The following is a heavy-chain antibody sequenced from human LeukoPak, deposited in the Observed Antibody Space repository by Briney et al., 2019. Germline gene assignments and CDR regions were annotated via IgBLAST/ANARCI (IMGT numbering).Heavy chain of an antibody. CDR3: TALTGYYAPSDY. J-gene: IGHJ4*02. CDR1: GFTFSNAW. Sequence: GGSLRLSCAASGFTFSNAWMSWVRQAPGKGLEWVGRIKSKTDGGTTDYAAPVKGRFTISRGDSKNTLYLQMNSLKTEDTAVYYCTALTGYYAPSDYWGQGTLVTVSS. D-gene: IGHD3-9*01. V-gene: IGHV3-15*01. CDR2: IKSKTDGGTT.